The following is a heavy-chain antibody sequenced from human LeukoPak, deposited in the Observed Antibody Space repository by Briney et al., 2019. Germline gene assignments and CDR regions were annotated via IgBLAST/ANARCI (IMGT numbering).Heavy chain of an antibody. CDR2: TYYRSKXXS. Sequence: SQTLSLTCAISGDSVSSNSAAWNWIRQSPSRGLXWLGWTYYRSKXXSDYXXSVKGRITINPDTSKNQFSLQLNSVTPEDTAVYYCAGGPSYFDYWGQGTLVTVSS. V-gene: IGHV6-1*01. CDR1: GDSVSSNSAA. CDR3: AGGPSYFDY. J-gene: IGHJ4*02.